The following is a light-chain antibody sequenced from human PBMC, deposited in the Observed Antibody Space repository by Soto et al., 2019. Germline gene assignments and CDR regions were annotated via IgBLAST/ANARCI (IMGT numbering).Light chain of an antibody. Sequence: EIVMTQSPATLSVSPGERATLSCRASQSVGSNLAWYQQKPGQAPRLLIYGASTRATGIPARFSGSGSGTDFTLTISRLEPEDFVVYYCQQYGSSPPYTFGQGTKLEIK. CDR3: QQYGSSPPYT. CDR2: GAS. V-gene: IGKV3-15*01. CDR1: QSVGSN. J-gene: IGKJ2*01.